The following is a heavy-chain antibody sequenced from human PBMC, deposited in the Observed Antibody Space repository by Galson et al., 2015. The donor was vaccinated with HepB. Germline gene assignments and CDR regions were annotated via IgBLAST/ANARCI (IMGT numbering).Heavy chain of an antibody. V-gene: IGHV3-72*01. CDR3: VRDANGCPDY. J-gene: IGHJ4*02. CDR2: IKNKVESYTT. CDR1: GFTLSDYY. D-gene: IGHD2-8*01. Sequence: SLRLSCAATGFTLSDYYMNWIRQAPGKGLEWVGRIKNKVESYTTQYAASVKARFTVSRDDSKKSLCLQMDSLKVEDTAVYYCVRDANGCPDYWGQGTLVTVSS.